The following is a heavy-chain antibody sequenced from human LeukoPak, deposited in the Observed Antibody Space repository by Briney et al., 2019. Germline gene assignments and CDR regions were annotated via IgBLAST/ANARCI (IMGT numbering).Heavy chain of an antibody. CDR1: GFTFSSYA. Sequence: GGPLRLSCAASGFTFSSYAMSWVRQAPGKGLEWVSAISGSGGSTYYADSVKGRFTISRDNSKNTLYLQMNSLRAEDTAVYYCAKDTSITISGVAAPSDYWGQGTLVTVSS. V-gene: IGHV3-23*01. CDR3: AKDTSITISGVAAPSDY. J-gene: IGHJ4*02. D-gene: IGHD3-3*01. CDR2: ISGSGGST.